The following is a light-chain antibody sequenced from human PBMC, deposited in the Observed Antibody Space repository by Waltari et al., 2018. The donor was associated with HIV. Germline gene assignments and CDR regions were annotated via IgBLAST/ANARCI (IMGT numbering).Light chain of an antibody. CDR1: NSDIGAYNY. Sequence: QSALTQPPSASGSPGQSVTISCTGTNSDIGAYNYVSWYQQHPGKAPKFMIYEVNWRPSGLPDLFSGSDSGNTASLTVSGLQAEDEADYYCSSYAGSNNWVFGGGTKLTVL. CDR3: SSYAGSNNWV. V-gene: IGLV2-8*01. CDR2: EVN. J-gene: IGLJ3*02.